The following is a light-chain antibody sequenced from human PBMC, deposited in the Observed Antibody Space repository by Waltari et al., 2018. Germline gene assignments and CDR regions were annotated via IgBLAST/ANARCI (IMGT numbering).Light chain of an antibody. CDR1: SGSLVTNS. CDR3: QSYDTNIRV. Sequence: NFLLTQPHSVSASPGKTVTISCTRSSGSLVTNSVQWYQQRPGSSPSMIIYEDNKRPSGVPDRFSGSIDSSSNSASLTSSGLKTEDGADYYCQSYDTNIRVFGGGTKLTVL. V-gene: IGLV6-57*01. J-gene: IGLJ3*02. CDR2: EDN.